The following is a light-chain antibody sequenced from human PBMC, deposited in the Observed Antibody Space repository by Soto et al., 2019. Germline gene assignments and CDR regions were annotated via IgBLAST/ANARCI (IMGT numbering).Light chain of an antibody. CDR1: QGISSY. Sequence: DIQMTQSPSSLSASVGDRVTITCRASQGISSYLAWYQQKPGKAPKLLIYAASTLQSGVPSRFSGSGGGTDFTLSISSVQPEDFATYFCQQSYMDPITFGQGTRLEIK. CDR2: AAS. J-gene: IGKJ5*01. V-gene: IGKV1-39*01. CDR3: QQSYMDPIT.